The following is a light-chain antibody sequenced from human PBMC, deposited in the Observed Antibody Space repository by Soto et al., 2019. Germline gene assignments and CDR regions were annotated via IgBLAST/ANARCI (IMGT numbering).Light chain of an antibody. Sequence: QSALTQPRSVSGSPGQSVTISCTGTYSDIGSYNDVSWYQHHPAKAPRLMIFDVSQRPSGVPDRFSGSKSGNTASLTIPGLQTEDEADYYCCSYVRAYRLMIFGEGTKLTVL. V-gene: IGLV2-11*01. CDR1: YSDIGSYND. J-gene: IGLJ2*01. CDR3: CSYVRAYRLMI. CDR2: DVS.